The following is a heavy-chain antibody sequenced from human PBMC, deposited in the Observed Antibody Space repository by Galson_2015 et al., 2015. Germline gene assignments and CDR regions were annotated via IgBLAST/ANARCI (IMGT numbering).Heavy chain of an antibody. D-gene: IGHD3-22*01. CDR1: GFSFSSYG. J-gene: IGHJ4*02. Sequence: SLRLSCAASGFSFSSYGMHWVRQAPGKGLEWVADIWSDGSNRYHADSVKGRFTISRDNSKNTLYLQMNSLRDEDTAVYYCARDLRSKTYYGVDYWGQGTLVTVSS. CDR3: ARDLRSKTYYGVDY. V-gene: IGHV3-33*01. CDR2: IWSDGSNR.